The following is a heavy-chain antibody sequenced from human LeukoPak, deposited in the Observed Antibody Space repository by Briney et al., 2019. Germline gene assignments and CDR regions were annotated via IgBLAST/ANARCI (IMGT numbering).Heavy chain of an antibody. Sequence: SETLSLTCTVSGGSISNLDYYWTWIRQPAGKRLEWIGRIYTSGGTNYNPSLKSRVTMSVDKSKNQISLNLASLTAADAALYYCAGRGSSSGTFDVWGPGTFVTVSS. D-gene: IGHD2-2*01. CDR2: IYTSGGT. J-gene: IGHJ3*01. CDR3: AGRGSSSGTFDV. CDR1: GGSISNLDYY. V-gene: IGHV4-61*02.